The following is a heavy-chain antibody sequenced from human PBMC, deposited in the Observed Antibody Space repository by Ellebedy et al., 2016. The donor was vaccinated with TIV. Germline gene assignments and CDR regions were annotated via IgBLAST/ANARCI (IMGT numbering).Heavy chain of an antibody. Sequence: GGSLRLXXKGSGYSFTSYWIGWVRQMPGKGLEWMGIIYPGDSDTRYSPSFQGQVTISADKSISTAYLQWSSLKASDTAMYYCARQRYYGSGSYCFDYWGQGTLVTVSS. CDR1: GYSFTSYW. CDR2: IYPGDSDT. D-gene: IGHD3-10*01. V-gene: IGHV5-51*01. CDR3: ARQRYYGSGSYCFDY. J-gene: IGHJ4*02.